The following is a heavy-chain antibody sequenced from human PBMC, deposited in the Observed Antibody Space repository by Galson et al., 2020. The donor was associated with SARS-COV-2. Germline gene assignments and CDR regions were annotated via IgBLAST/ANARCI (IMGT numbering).Heavy chain of an antibody. CDR1: GFTFSRSG. Sequence: GESLKISCMTSGFTFSRSGMHWVRQAPGKGLEWVAGISHDGTFEDYTASVRGRFTISRDNSKNTVYLQINSLRSEDTAVYHCAKGCVGGTDCFYIDYWGQGTLVTVSS. D-gene: IGHD2-21*01. J-gene: IGHJ4*02. V-gene: IGHV3-30*18. CDR3: AKGCVGGTDCFYIDY. CDR2: ISHDGTFE.